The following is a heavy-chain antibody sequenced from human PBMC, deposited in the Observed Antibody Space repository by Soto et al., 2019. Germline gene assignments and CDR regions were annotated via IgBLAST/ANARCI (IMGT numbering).Heavy chain of an antibody. CDR1: GFTFSTYS. CDR3: ARLSVRYCSGGSCSQLDY. CDR2: ISSSGGTI. Sequence: EVQLVESGGGLVQPGGSVRLSCAASGFTFSTYSMNWVRQAPGKGLEWVSFISSSGGTIYYADSVKGRFTISRDNDKTSLYLQMNSLSDEDTAVYYCARLSVRYCSGGSCSQLDYWGQGTLVTVSS. J-gene: IGHJ4*02. V-gene: IGHV3-48*02. D-gene: IGHD2-15*01.